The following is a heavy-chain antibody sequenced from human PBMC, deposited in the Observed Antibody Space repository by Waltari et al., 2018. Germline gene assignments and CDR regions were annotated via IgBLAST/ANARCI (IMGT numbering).Heavy chain of an antibody. V-gene: IGHV4-31*03. D-gene: IGHD6-13*01. CDR1: GGSISSGGYY. Sequence: QVQLQESGPGLVKPSQTLSLTCTVSGGSISSGGYYWSWIRQHPGKGLEWIGYIYYSGSTSYNPSLKSRITISVDTSKNQFALKLSSVTAADTAVYYCARGVGYSSSRYNWFDPWGQGTLVTVSS. CDR3: ARGVGYSSSRYNWFDP. CDR2: IYYSGST. J-gene: IGHJ5*02.